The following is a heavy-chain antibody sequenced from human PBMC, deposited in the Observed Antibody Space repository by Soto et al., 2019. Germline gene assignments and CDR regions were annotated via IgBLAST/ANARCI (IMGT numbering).Heavy chain of an antibody. CDR3: ARASSPGPRTTVIRKYGYFDY. J-gene: IGHJ4*02. V-gene: IGHV3-33*01. Sequence: PGGSPRLSCAASGFTFSSYGMHWVRKAPGKGLEWVAVIWYDGSNKYYADSVKGRFTISRDNSKNTLYLQMNSLRAEDTAVYYCARASSPGPRTTVIRKYGYFDYWGQGTLVTVSS. CDR2: IWYDGSNK. CDR1: GFTFSSYG. D-gene: IGHD4-17*01.